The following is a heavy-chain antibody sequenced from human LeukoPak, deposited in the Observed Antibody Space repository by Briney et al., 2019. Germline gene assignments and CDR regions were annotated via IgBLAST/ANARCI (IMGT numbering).Heavy chain of an antibody. CDR2: ISYDGSNK. CDR1: GFTFSSYA. J-gene: IGHJ4*02. Sequence: GGSLRLSCAASGFTFSSYAMHWVRQAPGKGLEWVAVISYDGSNKYYADSVKGRFTISRDNSKNTLYLQMNSLRAEDTAVYYCARERYDSSGYYLEQSNEHFDYWGQGTLVTVSS. D-gene: IGHD3-22*01. V-gene: IGHV3-30*04. CDR3: ARERYDSSGYYLEQSNEHFDY.